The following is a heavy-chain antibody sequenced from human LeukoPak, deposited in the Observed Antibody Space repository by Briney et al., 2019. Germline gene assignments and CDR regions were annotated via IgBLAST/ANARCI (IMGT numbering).Heavy chain of an antibody. Sequence: PSGTLSLTCAVSGGSISSSNWWSWVRQPPGKGLEWIGEINHSGSTNYNPSLKSRVTISVDTSKNQFSLKLRSVTAADTAVYYCARKEGGQLVNTRRWFDPWGQGTLVTVSS. V-gene: IGHV4-4*02. J-gene: IGHJ5*02. D-gene: IGHD6-13*01. CDR1: GGSISSSNW. CDR3: ARKEGGQLVNTRRWFDP. CDR2: INHSGST.